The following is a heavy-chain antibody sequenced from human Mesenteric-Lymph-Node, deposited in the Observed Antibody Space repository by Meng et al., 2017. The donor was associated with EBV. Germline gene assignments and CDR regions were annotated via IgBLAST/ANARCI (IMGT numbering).Heavy chain of an antibody. CDR2: IYWDDDK. Sequence: QITLKESGPTLVKPTQTLTLTCTFSGFSLSTNGVAVGWIRQPPGKGLEWLALIYWDDDKRYSPSLKSRLTITKDTSKNQVVLSMTNMDPVDTGTYFCAHSDVGIIPFDSWGQGTLVTVSS. CDR1: GFSLSTNGVA. CDR3: AHSDVGIIPFDS. V-gene: IGHV2-5*02. J-gene: IGHJ4*02. D-gene: IGHD1-26*01.